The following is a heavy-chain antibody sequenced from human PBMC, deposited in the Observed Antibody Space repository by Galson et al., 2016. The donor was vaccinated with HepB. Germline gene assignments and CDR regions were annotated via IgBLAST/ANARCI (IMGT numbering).Heavy chain of an antibody. CDR2: IYPGDSDL. D-gene: IGHD2-15*01. V-gene: IGHV5-51*01. J-gene: IGHJ3*02. CDR3: AKQRYCSGSSCFVDLDAFVI. CDR1: GYIFTMYW. Sequence: AEVKKPGESLKISCQGTGYIFTMYWIGWVRQMPGKGLEWMGIIYPGDSDLRYSPTFQGQVTISVDKSINTAYLQWSALKASDTAISYCAKQRYCSGSSCFVDLDAFVIWGQGTTVTVSS.